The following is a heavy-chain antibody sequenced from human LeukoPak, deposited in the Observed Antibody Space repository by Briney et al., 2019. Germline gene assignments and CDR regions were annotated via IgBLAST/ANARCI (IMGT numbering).Heavy chain of an antibody. V-gene: IGHV3-11*01. J-gene: IGHJ4*02. D-gene: IGHD3-10*01. CDR3: ARVGLTTMVRGVIYYFDY. Sequence: GGSLRLSCAASGFTFSDYYMSWIRQAPGKGLEWVSYISSSGSTIYYADSVKGRFTISRDNAKNSLYLQMNSLRAEDTAVYYCARVGLTTMVRGVIYYFDYWGQGTLVTVSS. CDR2: ISSSGSTI. CDR1: GFTFSDYY.